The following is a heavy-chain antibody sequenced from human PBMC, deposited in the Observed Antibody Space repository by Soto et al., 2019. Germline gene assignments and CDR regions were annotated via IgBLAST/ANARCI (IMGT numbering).Heavy chain of an antibody. CDR3: ARAVGSSRWYVWFDP. D-gene: IGHD6-13*01. J-gene: IGHJ5*02. CDR1: GYTFTGYY. CDR2: INPNSGGT. V-gene: IGHV1-2*02. Sequence: ASVKVSCKASGYTFTGYYMHGVRQAPGQGLEWMGWINPNSGGTNYAQKFQGRVTMTRDTSISTAYMELSRLRSDDTAVYYCARAVGSSRWYVWFDPSGEGTFVSVCS.